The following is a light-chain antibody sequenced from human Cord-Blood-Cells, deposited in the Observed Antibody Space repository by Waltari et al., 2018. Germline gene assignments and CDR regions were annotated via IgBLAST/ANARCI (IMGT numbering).Light chain of an antibody. J-gene: IGLJ2*01. CDR3: CSYAGSSTYVV. Sequence: QSALTQPASVSGSPGQSITISCTGTSSDVGSYNLVSCYQQHPGKAPKLMLEEGSKRPSGVSNRFSGSKAGNTASLTISGLQAEDEADYYCCSYAGSSTYVVFGGGTKLTVL. CDR2: EGS. CDR1: SSDVGSYNL. V-gene: IGLV2-23*01.